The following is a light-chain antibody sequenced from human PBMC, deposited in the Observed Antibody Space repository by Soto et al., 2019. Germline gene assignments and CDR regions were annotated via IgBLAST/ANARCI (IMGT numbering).Light chain of an antibody. CDR1: SSNIGNNY. J-gene: IGLJ3*02. CDR2: DNN. V-gene: IGLV1-51*01. CDR3: GTWDSSLSAGV. Sequence: QSVLTQPPSVSAAPGQKVTISCSGSSSNIGNNYVSWYQQLPGTAPKLLIYDNNKRPSGIPDRFSGSKSGTSATLDITGLQTVDEADYYCGTWDSSLSAGVFGGGTKLTVL.